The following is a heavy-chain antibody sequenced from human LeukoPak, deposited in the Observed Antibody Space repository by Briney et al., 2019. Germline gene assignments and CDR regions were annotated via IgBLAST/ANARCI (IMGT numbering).Heavy chain of an antibody. J-gene: IGHJ4*02. CDR2: INHSGST. V-gene: IGHV4-34*01. D-gene: IGHD5-18*01. Sequence: PSETLSLTCAVHGGSFSGYYWSWIRQPPGKGLEWIGEINHSGSTNYNPSLKSRVTISVDTSKNQFSLKLSSVTAADTAVYYCARGPIQLWPIDYWGQGTLVTVSS. CDR3: ARGPIQLWPIDY. CDR1: GGSFSGYY.